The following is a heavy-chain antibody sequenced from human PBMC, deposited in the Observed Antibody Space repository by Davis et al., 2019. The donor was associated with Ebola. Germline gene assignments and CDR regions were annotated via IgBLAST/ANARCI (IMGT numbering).Heavy chain of an antibody. CDR1: GGTFSSYT. V-gene: IGHV1-46*01. CDR2: INPSGGST. D-gene: IGHD6-13*01. CDR3: ARSLQLAAAGTYVVDY. Sequence: AASVKVSCKASGGTFSSYTISWVRQAPGQGLEWMGIINPSGGSTSYAQKFQGRVTMTRDTSTSTVYMELSSLRSEDTAVYYCARSLQLAAAGTYVVDYWGQGTVVTVSS. J-gene: IGHJ4*03.